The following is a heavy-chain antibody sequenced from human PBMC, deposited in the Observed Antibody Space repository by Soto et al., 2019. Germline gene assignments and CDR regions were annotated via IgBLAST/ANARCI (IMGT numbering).Heavy chain of an antibody. CDR3: ARESHLGELSLLYFDF. V-gene: IGHV1-8*01. J-gene: IGHJ4*02. Sequence: QVQLVQSGAEVKKPGASVKVSCKASGYTFTSYDINWGRQGTGQGLEWMGWMNPESSRTDYAQKFQGRFNMTRNTSKSTAYMELSSLTSEDTAVYYCARESHLGELSLLYFDFWGQGTVVTVSS. CDR2: MNPESSRT. CDR1: GYTFTSYD. D-gene: IGHD3-16*02.